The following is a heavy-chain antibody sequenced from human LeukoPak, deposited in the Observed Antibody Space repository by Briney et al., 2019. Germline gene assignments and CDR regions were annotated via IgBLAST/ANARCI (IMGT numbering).Heavy chain of an antibody. CDR2: TYYRSMLYN. V-gene: IGHV6-1*01. J-gene: IGHJ6*03. D-gene: IGHD6-19*01. CDR3: AKAVKYSSGWYDYYYMDV. CDR1: GHIVSSNSAA. Sequence: PSHTVSLICAICGHIVSSNSAAWNWLTQSPSGGLEWLGRTYYRSMLYNDYAVSVKSRITINPYTSKKQFSLQLNSLTPEDTAVYYSAKAVKYSSGWYDYYYMDVWGKGTTVTVSS.